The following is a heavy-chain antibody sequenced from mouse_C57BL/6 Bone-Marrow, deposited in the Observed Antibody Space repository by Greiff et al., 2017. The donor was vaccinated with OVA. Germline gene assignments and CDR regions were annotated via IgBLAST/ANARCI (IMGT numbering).Heavy chain of an antibody. J-gene: IGHJ3*01. CDR3: ARHGVISGAWFAY. Sequence: EVQLVESGGGLVQPGGSLKLSCAASGFTFSDYGMAWVRQAPRKGPEWVAFISNLAYSIYYADTVTGRFTISRENAKNTLYLEMSSLRSEDTAMYYCARHGVISGAWFAYWGQGTLVTVSA. V-gene: IGHV5-15*01. CDR1: GFTFSDYG. CDR2: ISNLAYSI.